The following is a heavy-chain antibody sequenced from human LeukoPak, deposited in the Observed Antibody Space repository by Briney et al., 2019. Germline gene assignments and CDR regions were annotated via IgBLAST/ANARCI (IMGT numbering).Heavy chain of an antibody. CDR2: ITSDGDYI. CDR1: GFTFNTFN. V-gene: IGHV3-21*01. Sequence: GGSLRLSCAASGFTFNTFNMNWVRQAPGKGLEWVSSITSDGDYIYYADSVKGRFTTSRDNAKNSLSLQLNSLRVEDTAVYCCARGHYDVLAASYKWTPDYWGQGTLVTVSS. D-gene: IGHD3-9*01. J-gene: IGHJ4*02. CDR3: ARGHYDVLAASYKWTPDY.